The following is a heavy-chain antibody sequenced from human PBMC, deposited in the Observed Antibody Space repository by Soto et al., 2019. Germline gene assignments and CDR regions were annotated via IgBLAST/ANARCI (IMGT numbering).Heavy chain of an antibody. CDR2: IYTSGST. CDR3: AREGDVEMATTVFDY. V-gene: IGHV4-4*07. Sequence: QVQLQESGPGLVKPSETLSLTCTVSGGSISSYYWSWIRQPAGKGLEWIGRIYTSGSTNYNPSLKSRVTMSVDTSKNQFSLKLSSVTAADTAVYYCAREGDVEMATTVFDYWGQGTLVTDSS. CDR1: GGSISSYY. J-gene: IGHJ4*02. D-gene: IGHD5-12*01.